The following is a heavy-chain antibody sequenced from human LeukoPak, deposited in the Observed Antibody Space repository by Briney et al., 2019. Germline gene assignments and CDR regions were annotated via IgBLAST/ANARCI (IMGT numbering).Heavy chain of an antibody. CDR1: GSTVSSNY. V-gene: IGHV3-53*01. J-gene: IGHJ4*02. CDR3: AKDMYYDSSGPVFDY. Sequence: GGSLRLSCAASGSTVSSNYMTWVRQAPGKGLEWVSVIYAGGSTYYADSVKGRFTISRDNSKNTLYLQMNSLRAEDTAVYYCAKDMYYDSSGPVFDYWGQGTLVTVSS. CDR2: IYAGGST. D-gene: IGHD3-22*01.